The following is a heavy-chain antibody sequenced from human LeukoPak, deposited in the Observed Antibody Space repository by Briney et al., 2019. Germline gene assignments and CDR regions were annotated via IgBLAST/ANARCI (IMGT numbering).Heavy chain of an antibody. D-gene: IGHD3-10*01. J-gene: IGHJ4*02. V-gene: IGHV3-33*01. CDR3: VRGYPLGVATFDS. CDR2: IWYDGSNK. Sequence: HPGGSLRLSCAASGFTFSSYGMHWVRQAPGKGLEWVAVIWYDGSNKYYADSVKGRFTISRDDAKNSLFLQMNSLRDEDTAVYYCVRGYPLGVATFDSWGQGTLVIVSS. CDR1: GFTFSSYG.